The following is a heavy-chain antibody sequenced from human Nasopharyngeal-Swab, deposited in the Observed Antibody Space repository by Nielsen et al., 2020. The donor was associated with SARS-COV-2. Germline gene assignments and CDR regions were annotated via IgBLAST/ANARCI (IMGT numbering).Heavy chain of an antibody. Sequence: WIRQPPGKGLEWVSAISGSGGSTYYADSVKGRFTISRDNSKNTLYLQMNSLRAEDTAEYYCAKVARDIVVVPAAMKAYYYYGMDVWGQGTTVTVSS. CDR3: AKVARDIVVVPAAMKAYYYYGMDV. J-gene: IGHJ6*02. V-gene: IGHV3-23*01. D-gene: IGHD2-2*01. CDR2: ISGSGGST.